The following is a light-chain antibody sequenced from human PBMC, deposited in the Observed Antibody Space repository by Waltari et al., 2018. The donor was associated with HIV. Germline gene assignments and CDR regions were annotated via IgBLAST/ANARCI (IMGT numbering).Light chain of an antibody. V-gene: IGKV3-15*01. CDR2: GAS. CDR3: QQYNMRPTT. Sequence: EVVMRQSPATLSVSPGERATLSCRASQDIGNDLAWYQQRRGQAPRLLIYGASTRATGTPAWFSGSGSGTEFTLTISNLESEDFSVFYCQQYNMRPTTCGGGTKVEMK. CDR1: QDIGND. J-gene: IGKJ4*01.